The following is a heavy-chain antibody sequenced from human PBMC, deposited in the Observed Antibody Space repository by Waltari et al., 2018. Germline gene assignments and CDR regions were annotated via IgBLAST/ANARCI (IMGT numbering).Heavy chain of an antibody. CDR3: ARGEQLVAFDY. D-gene: IGHD6-6*01. Sequence: EVQLVESGGGLVQPGGSLRLSCAASRFTFSSFSLNWVRQGPGKGMEWVSNISSSSSTIYYADSVKGRFTISRDNAKNSLYLQMNSLRAEDTAVYYCARGEQLVAFDYWGQGTLVTVSS. CDR2: ISSSSSTI. CDR1: RFTFSSFS. J-gene: IGHJ4*02. V-gene: IGHV3-48*01.